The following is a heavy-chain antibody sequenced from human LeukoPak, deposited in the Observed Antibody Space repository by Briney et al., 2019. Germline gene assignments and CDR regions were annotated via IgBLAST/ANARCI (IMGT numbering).Heavy chain of an antibody. J-gene: IGHJ1*01. Sequence: PGGSLRLSCAASGFTFSSYAMSWVRQAPGKGLEWVSAISGSGGSTYYADSVKGRFTISRDNSKNTLYLQMNSLRAEDTAVYYCAKTALRYFDWLWYLQHWGEGTLVSVSS. CDR1: GFTFSSYA. CDR2: ISGSGGST. V-gene: IGHV3-23*01. D-gene: IGHD3-9*01. CDR3: AKTALRYFDWLWYLQH.